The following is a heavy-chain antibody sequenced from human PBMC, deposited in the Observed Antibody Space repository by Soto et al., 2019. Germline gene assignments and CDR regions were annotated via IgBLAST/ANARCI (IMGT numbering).Heavy chain of an antibody. V-gene: IGHV1-3*01. D-gene: IGHD4-4*01. CDR3: ARDTENFDY. CDR1: GYPFTSYG. Sequence: ASVKVSCKASGYPFTSYGLHWVRQAPGQGLEWMGWINADNGDRKYAPKFQGRISITRDTSATTVYMELSSLRSEDTAIYFCARDTENFDYWGRGTLVTSPQ. CDR2: INADNGDR. J-gene: IGHJ4*02.